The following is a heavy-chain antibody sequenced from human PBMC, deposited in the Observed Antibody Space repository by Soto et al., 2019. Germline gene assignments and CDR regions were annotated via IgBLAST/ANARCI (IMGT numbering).Heavy chain of an antibody. CDR2: ISYDGSNK. CDR1: GFTFSSYA. V-gene: IGHV3-30-3*01. J-gene: IGHJ4*02. Sequence: GGSPRLSCAASGFTFSSYAMHWVRQAPGKGLEWVAVISYDGSNKYYADSVKGRFTISRDNSKNTLYLQMNSLRAEDTAVYYCASDYYESSGYTSGIDYWGQGTLVTVSS. CDR3: ASDYYESSGYTSGIDY. D-gene: IGHD3-22*01.